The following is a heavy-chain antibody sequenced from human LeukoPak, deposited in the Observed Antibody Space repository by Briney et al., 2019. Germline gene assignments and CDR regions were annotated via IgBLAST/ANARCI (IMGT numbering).Heavy chain of an antibody. J-gene: IGHJ4*02. V-gene: IGHV3-15*01. CDR3: TAYNWNYFFDY. CDR2: IKSKTDGGTT. Sequence: EGSLRLSCAASGFTFSNAWMSWVRQAPGKGLEWVGRIKSKTDGGTTDYAAPVKGRFTISRDDSKNTLYLQMNSLKTEDTAVYYCTAYNWNYFFDYWGQGTLVTVSS. D-gene: IGHD1-7*01. CDR1: GFTFSNAW.